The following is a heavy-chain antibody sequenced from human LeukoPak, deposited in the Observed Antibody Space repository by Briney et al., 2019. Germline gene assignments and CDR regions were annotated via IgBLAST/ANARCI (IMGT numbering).Heavy chain of an antibody. Sequence: GGSLRLSCAASGFTFSDYYMSWIRQAPGKGLEWVSYISSSGSTIYYADSVKGRFTISRDNAKNTLYLQMNSLRAEDTAVYYCARDQYSGYEFDYWGQGTLVTVSS. CDR3: ARDQYSGYEFDY. CDR2: ISSSGSTI. V-gene: IGHV3-11*04. CDR1: GFTFSDYY. D-gene: IGHD5-12*01. J-gene: IGHJ4*02.